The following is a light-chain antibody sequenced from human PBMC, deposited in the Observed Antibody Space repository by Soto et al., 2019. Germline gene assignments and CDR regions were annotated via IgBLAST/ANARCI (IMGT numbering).Light chain of an antibody. CDR3: QQSYSTPRT. V-gene: IGKV1-39*01. CDR2: GAS. CDR1: QSISSY. J-gene: IGKJ1*01. Sequence: DIQMTQSPSTLSAYVGDRVTITCRASQSISSYLNWYQQKPGKAPKLLIYGASSLQSGVPSRFSGSGSVTDFTLTISSLQPEDFTSYYCQQSYSTPRTFGQGTKVEIK.